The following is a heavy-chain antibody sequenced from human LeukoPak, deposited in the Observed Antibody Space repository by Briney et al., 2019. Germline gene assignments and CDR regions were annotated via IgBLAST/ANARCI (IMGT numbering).Heavy chain of an antibody. V-gene: IGHV3-43D*03. CDR1: GFTFDDYD. D-gene: IGHD3-10*01. CDR3: AKDMIYRDVGSYLGGLIDY. J-gene: IGHJ4*02. CDR2: ISWGGDTT. Sequence: GGSLRLSCAASGFTFDDYDMHWVRHTPGRGLEWVSLISWGGDTTSYADSAKGRFSISRDNSKSSLYLQMNSLRPEDTALYYCAKDMIYRDVGSYLGGLIDYWGQGILVTVSS.